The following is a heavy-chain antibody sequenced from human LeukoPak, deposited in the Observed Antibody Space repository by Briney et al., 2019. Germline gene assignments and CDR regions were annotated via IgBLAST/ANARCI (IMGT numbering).Heavy chain of an antibody. J-gene: IGHJ4*02. CDR3: ARQAIVEAYY. Sequence: SETLSLTCTVSGGSISSSSYYWGWIRQPPGKGLEWIGSIYYSGSTYYNPSLKSRVTISVDTSKNQFSLKLSSVTAADTAVYYCARQAIVEAYYWGQGTLVTVSS. V-gene: IGHV4-39*01. CDR1: GGSISSSSYY. CDR2: IYYSGST. D-gene: IGHD1-26*01.